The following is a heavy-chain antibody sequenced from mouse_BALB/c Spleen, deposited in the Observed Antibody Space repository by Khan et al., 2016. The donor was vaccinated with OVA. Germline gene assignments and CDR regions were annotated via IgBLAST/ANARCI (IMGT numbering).Heavy chain of an antibody. CDR1: GYSITSGYA. CDR3: ARGNYYGYYFDY. CDR2: ISYSGVT. V-gene: IGHV3-2*02. D-gene: IGHD1-1*01. J-gene: IGHJ2*01. Sequence: VQLKQSGPGLVKPSQSLSLTCTVTGYSITSGYAWNWIRQFPGNKLEWMGYISYSGVTSYNPSLKSRISITRDTSKNQFFLPLNSLTTEDTATNYCARGNYYGYYFDYWGQGTTLTVSS.